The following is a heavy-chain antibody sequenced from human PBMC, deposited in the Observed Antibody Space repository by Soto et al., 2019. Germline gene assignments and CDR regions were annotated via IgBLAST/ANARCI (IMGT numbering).Heavy chain of an antibody. CDR2: ISYDGNNK. V-gene: IGHV3-30*03. D-gene: IGHD2-2*02. CDR1: GFTFRSYG. J-gene: IGHJ4*02. Sequence: GGSLRLSCAASGFTFRSYGIQWVRQAPGKGLEWVAFISYDGNNKHYADSVKGRFTISRDNSKNTLYLQMNNLRAEDTAVYYCHCYTGGPFNYWGQGTLVTVSS. CDR3: HCYTGGPFNY.